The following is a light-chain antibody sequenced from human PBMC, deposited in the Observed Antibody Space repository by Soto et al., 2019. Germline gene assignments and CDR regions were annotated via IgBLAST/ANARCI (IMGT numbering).Light chain of an antibody. CDR3: QQYASWPLT. Sequence: TVMTQSPATLSVSPGERATLSCRASQSVNSNLAWYQQESGQPPRLLVFGASTRATGVPARFSGSGSGTEFTLTISGXQSEDFAVYFCQQYASWPLTFGGGTKVDTK. CDR1: QSVNSN. CDR2: GAS. J-gene: IGKJ4*01. V-gene: IGKV3-15*01.